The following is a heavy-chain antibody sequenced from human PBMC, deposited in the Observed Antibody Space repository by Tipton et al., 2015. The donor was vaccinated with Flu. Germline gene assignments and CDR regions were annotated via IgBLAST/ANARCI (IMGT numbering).Heavy chain of an antibody. CDR3: ARGDRYRGSYFLRY. Sequence: TLSLTCTVSGGSISSYYWSWIRQPPGKGLEWIGYIYYSGSTNYNPSLKSRVTISVDTSKNQFSLKLSSVTAADTAVYYCARGDRYRGSYFLRYWGQGTLVPVSS. V-gene: IGHV4-59*01. CDR1: GGSISSYY. CDR2: IYYSGST. D-gene: IGHD1-26*01. J-gene: IGHJ4*02.